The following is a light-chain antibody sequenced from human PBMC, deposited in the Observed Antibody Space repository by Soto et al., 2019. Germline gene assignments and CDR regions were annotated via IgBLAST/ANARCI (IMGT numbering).Light chain of an antibody. J-gene: IGLJ2*01. CDR3: SSYAVNDNLV. CDR2: EVS. V-gene: IGLV2-8*01. Sequence: QSALTQPPSASGSPGQSVTISCTGTSSDVGGYNSVSWYQQHPGKAPKLMIPEVSKRPSGVPDRFSGSKSGNTASLTVSELQAEDEADYYCSSYAVNDNLVFGGGTKLTVL. CDR1: SSDVGGYNS.